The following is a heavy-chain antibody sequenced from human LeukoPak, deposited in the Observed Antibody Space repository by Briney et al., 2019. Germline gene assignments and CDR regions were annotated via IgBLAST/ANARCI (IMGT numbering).Heavy chain of an antibody. CDR1: GFTFSSYA. V-gene: IGHV3-23*01. J-gene: IGHJ4*02. Sequence: PGGSLRLSCAASGFTFSSYAMSCVRQAPGKGMERVSAISGSVGSTDFADSVKGRFTIPRDNSKNTLYLQMSSLRGKDTDVYYCARGYNSSSLILFDNSGQKTLLSVSS. CDR2: ISGSVGST. D-gene: IGHD6-6*01. CDR3: ARGYNSSSLILFDN.